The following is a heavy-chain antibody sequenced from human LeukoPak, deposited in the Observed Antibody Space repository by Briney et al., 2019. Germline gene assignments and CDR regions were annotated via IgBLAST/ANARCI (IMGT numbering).Heavy chain of an antibody. CDR1: GGSISSYY. Sequence: SETLSLTCTVSGGSISSYYWSWIRQPAGKGLEWIGRIYTSGSTNYNPSLKSRVTMSVDTSKNQFSLKLSSVTAADTAVYYCARHYCTNGVCYDGGWFDPWGQGTLVTVSS. V-gene: IGHV4-4*07. J-gene: IGHJ5*02. CDR3: ARHYCTNGVCYDGGWFDP. D-gene: IGHD2-8*01. CDR2: IYTSGST.